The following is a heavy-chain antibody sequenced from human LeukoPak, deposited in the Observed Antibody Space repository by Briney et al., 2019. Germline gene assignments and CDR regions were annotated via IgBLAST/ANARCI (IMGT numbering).Heavy chain of an antibody. V-gene: IGHV4-59*01. CDR1: GGSISSYY. D-gene: IGHD2-21*01. Sequence: SETLSLTCTVSGGSISSYYWTWIRQPPGKGLEWIGYIYYSGSTIYNPSLKSRVTISLDKSKNEFSLKLTSVTAADTAVYFCARGGGIVAVPYSWGQGTLVTVSS. CDR2: IYYSGST. J-gene: IGHJ4*02. CDR3: ARGGGIVAVPYS.